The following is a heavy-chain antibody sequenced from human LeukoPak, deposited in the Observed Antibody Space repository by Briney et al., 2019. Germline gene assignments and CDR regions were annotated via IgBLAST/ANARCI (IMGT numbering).Heavy chain of an antibody. D-gene: IGHD3-22*01. Sequence: ASVKVSCKASGYTFTSYYMHWVRQAPGQGLEWMGIINPSGGSTSYAQKFQGRVTMTRDMSTSTVYMELSSLRSEDTAVYYCARHWTKGVGRTMIVNYWGQGTLVTVSS. V-gene: IGHV1-46*01. CDR2: INPSGGST. CDR3: ARHWTKGVGRTMIVNY. CDR1: GYTFTSYY. J-gene: IGHJ4*02.